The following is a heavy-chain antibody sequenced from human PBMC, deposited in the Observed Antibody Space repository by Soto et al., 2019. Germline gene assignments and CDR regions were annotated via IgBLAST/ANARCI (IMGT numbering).Heavy chain of an antibody. CDR3: ARDVHNEWLSLTLHFDY. V-gene: IGHV3-7*01. J-gene: IGHJ4*02. CDR1: GFTFSSYW. Sequence: GGSLRLSCAASGFTFSSYWMSWVRQAPGKGLEWVANIKQDGSEKYYVDSVKGRFTISRDNAKNSLYLQMNSLRAEDTAVYYCARDVHNEWLSLTLHFDYRGQGTLVTVSS. CDR2: IKQDGSEK. D-gene: IGHD3-3*01.